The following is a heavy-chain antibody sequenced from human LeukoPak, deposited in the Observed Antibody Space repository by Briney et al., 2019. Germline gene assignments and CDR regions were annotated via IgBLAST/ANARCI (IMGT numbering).Heavy chain of an antibody. CDR1: GGSFSGYY. Sequence: SSETLSLTCGVYGGSFSGYYWTWIRQPPGKGLEWIGEINHIGNTNYNPSLKSRVTMSVDTSKNQFSLKLSSVTAADTAVYYCAREAGYSYGTYYSYYYMDVWDKGTTVPVSS. CDR3: AREAGYSYGTYYSYYYMDV. D-gene: IGHD5-18*01. CDR2: INHIGNT. V-gene: IGHV4-34*01. J-gene: IGHJ6*03.